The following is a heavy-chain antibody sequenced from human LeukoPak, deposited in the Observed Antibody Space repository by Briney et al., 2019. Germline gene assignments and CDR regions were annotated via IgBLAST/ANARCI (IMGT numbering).Heavy chain of an antibody. V-gene: IGHV4-34*01. D-gene: IGHD2-2*01. J-gene: IGHJ6*03. CDR3: ASGRRLPEAYYYYYMDV. Sequence: PSETLSLTCAVYRGCFSGYYWSWIRQPPGKGLEWIAEINHSGSINYNPSLKSRVTISVDTSKNQFSLKLSSVTAADRAVYYCASGRRLPEAYYYYYMDVWGKGTTVTVSS. CDR1: RGCFSGYY. CDR2: INHSGSI.